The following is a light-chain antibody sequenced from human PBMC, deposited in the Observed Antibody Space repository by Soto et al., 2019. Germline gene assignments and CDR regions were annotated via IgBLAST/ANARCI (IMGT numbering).Light chain of an antibody. Sequence: QSALTQPASVSGSPGQSITISCTGTGSDIGYFNYVSWYQQQPGKAPKLMIYEVDNRPSGVSIRFSGSKSGSTASLTISGLHAEDEAYYYCKSYAVGSTYVFGTGTKLTVL. V-gene: IGLV2-14*01. CDR1: GSDIGYFNY. CDR2: EVD. CDR3: KSYAVGSTYV. J-gene: IGLJ1*01.